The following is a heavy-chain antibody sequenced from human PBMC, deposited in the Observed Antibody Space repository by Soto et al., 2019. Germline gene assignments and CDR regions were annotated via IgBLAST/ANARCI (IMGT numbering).Heavy chain of an antibody. J-gene: IGHJ4*02. Sequence: QVQLVQSGAEVKKPGASVKVSCKASGYTFTSYAMHWVRQAPGQRLEWMGWINAGNGNTKYSQKFQGRVTITRDTSGSAAYMELSSLRSEDTAVYYCARVVVPAAMTGEYTYFDYWGQGTLVTVSS. V-gene: IGHV1-3*01. CDR1: GYTFTSYA. CDR3: ARVVVPAAMTGEYTYFDY. CDR2: INAGNGNT. D-gene: IGHD2-2*01.